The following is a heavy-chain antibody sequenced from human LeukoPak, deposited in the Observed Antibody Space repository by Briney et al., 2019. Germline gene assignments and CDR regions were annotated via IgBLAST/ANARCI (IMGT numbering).Heavy chain of an antibody. CDR3: ARILLKNWFDP. J-gene: IGHJ5*02. CDR2: IYSGGST. Sequence: PGGSLRLSCAASGFTVSSNYMSWVRQAPGKGLEWVSVIYSGGSTYYADSVKGRFTISRDNSKNTLYLQMNSLRAEDTAVYYFARILLKNWFDPWGQGTLVTVSS. CDR1: GFTVSSNY. V-gene: IGHV3-66*01. D-gene: IGHD3-10*01.